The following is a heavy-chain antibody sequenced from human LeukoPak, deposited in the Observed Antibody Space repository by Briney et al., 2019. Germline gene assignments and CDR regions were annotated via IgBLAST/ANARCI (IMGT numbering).Heavy chain of an antibody. CDR2: ISGSGENT. Sequence: GGSLRLSCAASGFTFSSYAMSWVRQAPGKGLEWGAAISGSGENTNYADSVKGRFTMSRDNSKNTLYLQMDSLRVEDTAFYSCARDWRALGQWDWGQGTLVTVSS. CDR1: GFTFSSYA. D-gene: IGHD6-19*01. CDR3: ARDWRALGQWD. V-gene: IGHV3-23*01. J-gene: IGHJ4*02.